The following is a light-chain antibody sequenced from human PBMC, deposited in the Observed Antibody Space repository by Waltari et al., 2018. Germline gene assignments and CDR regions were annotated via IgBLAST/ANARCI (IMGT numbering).Light chain of an antibody. CDR3: QKYNSAPRT. CDR2: AAS. CDR1: QGISSY. Sequence: DTQMTQSPSSLSASVGDRVTNTCRASQGISSYLAWYQQKVGKVPKLLIYAASTLQPGVPTRFSGSGSGTDFTLTISSLQPEDVATYYCQKYNSAPRTFGGGTKVEIK. J-gene: IGKJ4*01. V-gene: IGKV1-27*01.